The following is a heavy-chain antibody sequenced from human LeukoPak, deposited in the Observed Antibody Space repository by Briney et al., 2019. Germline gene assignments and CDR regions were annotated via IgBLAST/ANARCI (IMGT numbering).Heavy chain of an antibody. J-gene: IGHJ3*02. CDR3: ARGLRSRDAFDI. CDR2: IKQDGSEK. D-gene: IGHD5-12*01. Sequence: PGGSLRLSCAASGFTFSRYWMSWVRQAPGKGLEWVASIKQDGSEKYYVDSVKGRFTISRDNAKNSLYLQMNSLRAEDTAVYYCARGLRSRDAFDIWGQGTMVTVSS. CDR1: GFTFSRYW. V-gene: IGHV3-7*01.